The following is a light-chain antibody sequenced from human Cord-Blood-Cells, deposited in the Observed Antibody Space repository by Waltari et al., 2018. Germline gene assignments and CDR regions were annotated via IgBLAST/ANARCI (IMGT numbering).Light chain of an antibody. CDR2: GKN. CDR3: NSRDSSGNHVV. J-gene: IGLJ2*01. Sequence: SSELTQDPAVSVALGQTVRITCQRDSLRRSHASWYQQKPGQAPVLVIYGKNNRPSGIPDRFSGSSSGNTASLTITGAQAEDEADYYCNSRDSSGNHVVFGGGTKLTVL. CDR1: SLRRSH. V-gene: IGLV3-19*01.